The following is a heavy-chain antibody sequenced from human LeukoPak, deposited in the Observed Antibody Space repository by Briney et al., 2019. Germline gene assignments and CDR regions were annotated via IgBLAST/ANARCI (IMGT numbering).Heavy chain of an antibody. J-gene: IGHJ3*02. V-gene: IGHV3-9*03. CDR3: AKDNDSSGYSYAFDI. CDR1: GFTFDDYA. Sequence: PGRSLRLSCAASGFTFDDYAMHWVRQAPGKGLEWVSGISWNSGSIGYADSVKGRFTISRDNAKNSLYLQMNSLRAEDMASYYCAKDNDSSGYSYAFDIWGQGTMVTVSS. CDR2: ISWNSGSI. D-gene: IGHD3-22*01.